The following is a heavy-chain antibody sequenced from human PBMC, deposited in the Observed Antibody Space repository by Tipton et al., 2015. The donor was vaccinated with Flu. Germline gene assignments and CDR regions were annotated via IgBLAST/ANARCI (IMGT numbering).Heavy chain of an antibody. V-gene: IGHV3-9*01. J-gene: IGHJ4*02. CDR1: GFTFDDFD. Sequence: SLRLSCAASGFTFDDFDMHWVRQGPGKGLEWVSGISWNGFTIGYADAVKGRFTISRDNAKNSLYLQMHSLRAEDTALYYCAKADSGWYGGDFGSWGQGTLVTVSS. CDR2: ISWNGFTI. D-gene: IGHD6-13*01. CDR3: AKADSGWYGGDFGS.